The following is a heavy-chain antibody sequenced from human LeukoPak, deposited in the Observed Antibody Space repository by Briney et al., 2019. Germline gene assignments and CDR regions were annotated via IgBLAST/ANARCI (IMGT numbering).Heavy chain of an antibody. D-gene: IGHD6-19*01. CDR1: GFTFSTFA. CDR3: ARDLQWLAFDY. V-gene: IGHV3-21*01. Sequence: GGSLRLSCAASGFTFSTFAMIWVRQPPGKGLEWVSSIFPSGGEIHYADSVRGRFTISRDNAKNSLSLQMNSLRAEDTAVYYCARDLQWLAFDYWGQGTLVTVSS. CDR2: IFPSGGEI. J-gene: IGHJ4*02.